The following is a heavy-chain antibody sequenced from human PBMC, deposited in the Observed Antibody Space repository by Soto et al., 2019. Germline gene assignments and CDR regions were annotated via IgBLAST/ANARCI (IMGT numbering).Heavy chain of an antibody. CDR2: IGTAGDP. D-gene: IGHD4-17*01. CDR1: GFTFSSYD. J-gene: IGHJ6*02. Sequence: GGSLRLSCAASGFTFSSYDMHWVRQATGKGLEWVSAIGTAGDPYYPGSLKGRFTISRENAKNSLYLQMNSLRAGDTAVYYCARGAPYGDYGEGDYYYYGMDVWGQGTTVTVSS. V-gene: IGHV3-13*05. CDR3: ARGAPYGDYGEGDYYYYGMDV.